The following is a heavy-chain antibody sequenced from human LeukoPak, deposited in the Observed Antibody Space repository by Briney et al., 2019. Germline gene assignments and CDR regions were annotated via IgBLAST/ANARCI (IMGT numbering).Heavy chain of an antibody. D-gene: IGHD3-22*01. CDR2: IYHSGST. Sequence: SETLSVTCAVSGGSISSGGYSWSWIRQPPGKGLEWIGYIYHSGSTYYNPSLKSRVTISVDRSKNQFSLKLSSVTAADTAVYYCATGGRYYYDSSGYFRYWGQGTLVTVSS. CDR1: GGSISSGGYS. V-gene: IGHV4-30-2*01. J-gene: IGHJ4*02. CDR3: ATGGRYYYDSSGYFRY.